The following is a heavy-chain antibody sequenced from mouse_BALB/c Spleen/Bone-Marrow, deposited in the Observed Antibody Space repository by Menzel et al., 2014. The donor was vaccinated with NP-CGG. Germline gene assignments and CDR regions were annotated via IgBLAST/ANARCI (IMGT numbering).Heavy chain of an antibody. D-gene: IGHD2-4*01. CDR2: ISGGGSYT. CDR1: GFSFXSYG. CDR3: ARHAYYDQTEVSFVY. J-gene: IGHJ3*01. V-gene: IGHV5-9-2*01. Sequence: EVHLVESGGGLVKSGGSLKLSCAASGFSFXSYGMSWARQTPEKRLEWVATISGGGSYTFYPDSVKGRFTISRDNAKNNLYLQLSSLRSEDTALYYCARHAYYDQTEVSFVYWGQGTLVTVSA.